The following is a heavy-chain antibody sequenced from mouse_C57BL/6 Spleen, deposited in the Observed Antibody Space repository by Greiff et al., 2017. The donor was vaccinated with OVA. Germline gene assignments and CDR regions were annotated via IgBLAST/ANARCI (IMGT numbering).Heavy chain of an antibody. Sequence: QVQLQQSGAELVRPGASVKLSCKASGYTFTDYYINWVKQRPGQGLEWIARIYPGSGNTYYNEKFKGKATLTAEKSSSTAYMQLSSLTSEDSAVYFCARSPIYYDYDDWFAYWGQGTLVTVSA. CDR2: IYPGSGNT. CDR1: GYTFTDYY. V-gene: IGHV1-76*01. D-gene: IGHD2-4*01. J-gene: IGHJ3*01. CDR3: ARSPIYYDYDDWFAY.